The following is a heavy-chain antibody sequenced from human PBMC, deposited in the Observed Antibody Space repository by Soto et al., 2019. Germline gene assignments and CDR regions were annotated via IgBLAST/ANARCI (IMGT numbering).Heavy chain of an antibody. J-gene: IGHJ6*02. V-gene: IGHV1-69*01. Sequence: QVQLVQSGAEVKKPGSSVKVSCKASGGTFSSYAISWVRQAPGQGLEWMGGIIPIFGTANYAQKFQGRVTITADESTSTAYMEMSSLRSEDTAVYCCARPERLVDLYYYYYGMDVWGQGTTVLDSS. D-gene: IGHD6-6*01. CDR1: GGTFSSYA. CDR3: ARPERLVDLYYYYYGMDV. CDR2: IIPIFGTA.